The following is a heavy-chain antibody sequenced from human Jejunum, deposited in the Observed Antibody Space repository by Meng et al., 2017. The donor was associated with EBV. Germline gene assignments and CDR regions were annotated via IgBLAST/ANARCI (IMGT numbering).Heavy chain of an antibody. CDR2: IYYSGRT. CDR1: GGSVNSGNVP. J-gene: IGHJ4*02. V-gene: IGHV4-61*01. CDR3: AGLRYSGYDRAFDY. D-gene: IGHD5-12*01. Sequence: QLQESGPGLVKPSETWYLTGTVSGGSVNSGNVPWRWIRQPPGKGLEWIGYIYYSGRTNYIPSLKSRVTISLDTSKNQFSLKLSSVTAADTAVYYCAGLRYSGYDRAFDYWGQGALVTVSS.